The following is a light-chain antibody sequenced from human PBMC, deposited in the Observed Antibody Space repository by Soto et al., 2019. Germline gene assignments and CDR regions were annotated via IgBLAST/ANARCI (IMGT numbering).Light chain of an antibody. Sequence: QLVLTQSPSASASLGASVKLTCTLSSGHSRYAIAWHQQQPERGPRYLMKLNSDGSHTKGDGIPDRFSGSSSGAERYLTIDCLQAEYEADDYCQTWGTDIYVVFGGGTKLTVL. CDR3: QTWGTDIYVV. CDR2: LNSDGSH. CDR1: SGHSRYA. J-gene: IGLJ2*01. V-gene: IGLV4-69*01.